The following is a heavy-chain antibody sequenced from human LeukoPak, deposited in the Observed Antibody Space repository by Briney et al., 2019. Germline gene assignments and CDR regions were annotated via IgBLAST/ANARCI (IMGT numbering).Heavy chain of an antibody. Sequence: ASVKVSCKASGYTFTSYGISWVRQAPRQGLEWMGWISPYNGNTNYAQKLQGRVTMTTDTSTSTASMELRSLRSDDTAVYYCARDLSAVAPGGYWGQGTLVTVSS. D-gene: IGHD6-19*01. J-gene: IGHJ4*02. CDR3: ARDLSAVAPGGY. V-gene: IGHV1-18*01. CDR2: ISPYNGNT. CDR1: GYTFTSYG.